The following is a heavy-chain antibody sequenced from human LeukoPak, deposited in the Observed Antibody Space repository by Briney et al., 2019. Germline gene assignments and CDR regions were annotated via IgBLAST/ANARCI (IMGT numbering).Heavy chain of an antibody. CDR1: GFTFSSYW. CDR3: TKDRFDYDSSGYPYDV. CDR2: FNSDGSST. D-gene: IGHD3-22*01. V-gene: IGHV3-74*01. J-gene: IGHJ3*01. Sequence: SGGSLRLSCAASGFTFSSYWMHWVRQAPGKGLVWVSRFNSDGSSTSYADSVRGRFTISRDNAKNSLYLQMNSLRAEDTAVYYCTKDRFDYDSSGYPYDVWGQGTMVTVSS.